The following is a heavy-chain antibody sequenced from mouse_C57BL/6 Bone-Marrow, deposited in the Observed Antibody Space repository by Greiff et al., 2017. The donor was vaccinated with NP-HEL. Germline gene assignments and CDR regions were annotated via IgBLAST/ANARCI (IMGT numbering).Heavy chain of an antibody. CDR1: GYAFTNYL. CDR2: INPGSGGT. V-gene: IGHV1-54*01. CDR3: ARRDYDYDLVFDV. D-gene: IGHD2-4*01. J-gene: IGHJ1*03. Sequence: QVQLKESGAELVRPGTSVKVSCKASGYAFTNYLIEWVKQRPGQGLEWIGVINPGSGGTNYNEKFKGKATLTADKSSSPASMQLSSLTSEDSAVYFVARRDYDYDLVFDVWGTGTTVTVSS.